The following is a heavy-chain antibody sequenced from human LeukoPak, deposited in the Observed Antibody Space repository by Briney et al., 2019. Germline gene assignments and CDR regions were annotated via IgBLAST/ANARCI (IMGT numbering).Heavy chain of an antibody. V-gene: IGHV3-73*01. CDR2: IRSKANSYAT. CDR3: ARGKMGYYGMDV. J-gene: IGHJ6*02. Sequence: GGSLRLSCAASGVTFSGSGVHWVRQASGKGLEWVGRIRSKANSYATAFPASVKGRFTISRDDSKNTAYLQMNSLKTEDTTVYYCARGKMGYYGMDVWGQGTTVTVSS. D-gene: IGHD2-8*01. CDR1: GVTFSGSG.